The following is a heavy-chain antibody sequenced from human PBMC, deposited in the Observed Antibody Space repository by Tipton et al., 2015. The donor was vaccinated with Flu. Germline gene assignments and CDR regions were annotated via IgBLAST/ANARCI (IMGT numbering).Heavy chain of an antibody. CDR3: ARRDYSSYVSDPKNWFDP. Sequence: TLSLTCTVSGDSMGIDYFWAWIRQAPGKGLEWIGNIHYSGSPHYNPSLKSLVTITLDTSKNPFSLRLTSMSAADTALYYCARRDYSSYVSDPKNWFDPWGQGTLVTVSS. CDR1: GDSMGIDYF. J-gene: IGHJ5*02. V-gene: IGHV4-38-2*02. CDR2: IHYSGSP. D-gene: IGHD4-11*01.